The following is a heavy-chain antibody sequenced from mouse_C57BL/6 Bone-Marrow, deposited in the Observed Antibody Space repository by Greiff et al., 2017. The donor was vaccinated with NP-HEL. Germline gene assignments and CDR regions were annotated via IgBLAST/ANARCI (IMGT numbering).Heavy chain of an antibody. Sequence: VKLQESGAELVKPGASVKMSCKASGYTFTTYPIEWMKQNHGKSLEWIGNFHPYNDDTKYNEKFKGKATLTVEKSSSTVYLELSRLTSDDSAVYYCARSGEKRNYAMDYWGQGTSVTVSS. CDR3: ARSGEKRNYAMDY. J-gene: IGHJ4*01. V-gene: IGHV1-47*01. CDR1: GYTFTTYP. CDR2: FHPYNDDT.